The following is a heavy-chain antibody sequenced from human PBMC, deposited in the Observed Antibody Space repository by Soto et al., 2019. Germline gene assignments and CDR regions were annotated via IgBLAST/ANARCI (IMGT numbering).Heavy chain of an antibody. V-gene: IGHV3-30*18. CDR2: ISYDGCNK. CDR1: GFTLRSYG. J-gene: IGHJ6*02. Sequence: PVGSLRLACAASGFTLRSYGMHWARPASGKKLEWVPLISYDGCNKNYADSVKGQLTISRNNSKNTRYLQMNSLRAEDTAVYYCAKDRRGLTPSGYYTGYYYYYMDVSGQGTRVTVSS. D-gene: IGHD3-3*01. CDR3: AKDRRGLTPSGYYTGYYYYYMDV.